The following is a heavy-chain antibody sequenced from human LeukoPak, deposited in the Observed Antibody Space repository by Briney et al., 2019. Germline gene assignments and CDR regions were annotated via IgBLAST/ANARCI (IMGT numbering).Heavy chain of an antibody. J-gene: IGHJ4*02. CDR2: IYYSGST. D-gene: IGHD5-12*01. Sequence: SETLSLTCTVSGGSISSGGYYWSWIRQHPGKGLGWIGYIYYSGSTYYNPSLKSRVTISVDTSKNQFSLKLSSVTAADTAVYYCARDRGPYSGYDSYYFDYWGQGTLVTVSS. CDR1: GGSISSGGYY. V-gene: IGHV4-31*03. CDR3: ARDRGPYSGYDSYYFDY.